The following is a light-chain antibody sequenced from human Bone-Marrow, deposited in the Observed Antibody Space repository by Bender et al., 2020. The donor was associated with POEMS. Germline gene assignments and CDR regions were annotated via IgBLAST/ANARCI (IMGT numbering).Light chain of an antibody. Sequence: QSALTQPASVSGFPGQSITISCTGTSSDVGYYNYVSWYQQHPGQAPKLLIYEVTKWPSGVSNRFSGSKSGNTASLTISGLQAEDEADYFCCSFAGSYTVLFGGGTRLTVL. V-gene: IGLV2-23*01. CDR3: CSFAGSYTVL. CDR2: EVT. CDR1: SSDVGYYNY. J-gene: IGLJ3*02.